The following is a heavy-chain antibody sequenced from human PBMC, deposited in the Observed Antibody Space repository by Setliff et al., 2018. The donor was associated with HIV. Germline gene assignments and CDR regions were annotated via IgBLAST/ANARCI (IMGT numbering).Heavy chain of an antibody. CDR3: AKDDISKDFEI. V-gene: IGHV3-23*01. J-gene: IGHJ3*02. Sequence: GGSLRLSCAASGFYFSIYNMSWVRQAPGKGLEWVSGISGSGISTYYADSVKGRFTISRDNSKNTLYLQMNSLRVEDTAVYYGAKDDISKDFEIWGQGTMVTVSS. CDR1: GFYFSIYN. D-gene: IGHD2-15*01. CDR2: ISGSGIST.